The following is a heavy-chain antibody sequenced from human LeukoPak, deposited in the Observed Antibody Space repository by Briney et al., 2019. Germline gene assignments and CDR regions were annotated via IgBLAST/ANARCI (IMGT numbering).Heavy chain of an antibody. V-gene: IGHV4-34*01. Sequence: SETLSLTCAVYGGSFSGYYWSWIRQPPGKGLEWIGEINHSGSTNYNPSLKSRVTISVDTSKDQFSLKLSSVTAADTAVYYCAREDYWGQGTLVTVSS. CDR3: AREDY. J-gene: IGHJ4*02. CDR1: GGSFSGYY. CDR2: INHSGST.